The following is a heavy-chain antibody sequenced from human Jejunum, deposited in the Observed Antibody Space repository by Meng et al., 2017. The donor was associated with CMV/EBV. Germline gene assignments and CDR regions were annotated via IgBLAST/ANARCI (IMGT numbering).Heavy chain of an antibody. CDR1: TLTNYA. CDR2: ISGFAGTT. J-gene: IGHJ3*01. V-gene: IGHV3-23*01. CDR3: VKMSFDLGSGYYVFDL. D-gene: IGHD3-3*01. Sequence: TLTNYAMNWVRKAPGKGLEWVSAISGFAGTTKYAASVKGRFTFSRDNSKNMLYLQMDGLRAEDTAVYYCVKMSFDLGSGYYVFDLWGQGTTGTVSS.